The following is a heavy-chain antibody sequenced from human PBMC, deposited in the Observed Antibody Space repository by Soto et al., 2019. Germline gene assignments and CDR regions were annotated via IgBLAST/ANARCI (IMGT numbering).Heavy chain of an antibody. Sequence: QMQLQESGPGLVKPSETLSLTCTVSGGSISVYYWSWIWQPAGKGLEWIGRIYTSGSTNYNPSLQSRVTLSVDTSKNQFSRKLSSVTAADTAVYYCAREPASRRYNWFDPWGQGTLVTVSS. CDR1: GGSISVYY. J-gene: IGHJ5*02. CDR3: AREPASRRYNWFDP. CDR2: IYTSGST. V-gene: IGHV4-4*07.